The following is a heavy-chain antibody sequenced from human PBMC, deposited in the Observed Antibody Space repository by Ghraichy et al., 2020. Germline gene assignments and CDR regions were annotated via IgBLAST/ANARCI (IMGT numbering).Heavy chain of an antibody. Sequence: GGSLNISCAASGFTFSYHSMNWVRQVPGKGLEWVAYMDSSSSIIYYADSVKGRFTISRDNAKNSLYLQMNSLRDEDTAIYFCTRDQGAWVYWGQGTLVTVSS. CDR2: MDSSSSII. D-gene: IGHD1-26*01. J-gene: IGHJ4*02. V-gene: IGHV3-48*02. CDR3: TRDQGAWVY. CDR1: GFTFSYHS.